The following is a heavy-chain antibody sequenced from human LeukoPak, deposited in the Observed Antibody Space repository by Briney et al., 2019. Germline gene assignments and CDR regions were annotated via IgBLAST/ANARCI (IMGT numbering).Heavy chain of an antibody. J-gene: IGHJ4*02. CDR1: GGSISSGSYY. Sequence: PSQTLSLTCTVSGGSISSGSYYWSWIRQPAGKGLEWIGRIYTSGSTNYNPSLKSRVTISVDTSKNQFSLKLSSVTAADTAVYYCARATWTNFYFDYWGQGALVTVSS. D-gene: IGHD3/OR15-3a*01. CDR3: ARATWTNFYFDY. CDR2: IYTSGST. V-gene: IGHV4-61*02.